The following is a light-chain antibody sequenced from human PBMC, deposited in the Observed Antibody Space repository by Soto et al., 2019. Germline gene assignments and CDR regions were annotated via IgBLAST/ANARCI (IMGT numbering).Light chain of an antibody. CDR3: QQSYSSSASI. V-gene: IGKV1-39*01. Sequence: DIQMTQSPSSLSASVGDGVTITCRASQSMDTFLNWYQHKPGKAPKLLIYDASTLQSGVPSRFSGSGSGRDFTLTITRLQREDFATYYCQQSYSSSASIFGQGTKLEIK. CDR1: QSMDTF. J-gene: IGKJ2*02. CDR2: DAS.